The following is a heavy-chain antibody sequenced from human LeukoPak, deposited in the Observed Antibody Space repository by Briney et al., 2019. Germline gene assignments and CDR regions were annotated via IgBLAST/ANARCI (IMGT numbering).Heavy chain of an antibody. CDR2: INPSGGST. CDR3: ARGSGYSYSPPRDAFDI. Sequence: ASVKVSCKASGYTFTSYYMHWVRQAPGQGLEWMGIINPSGGSTSYAQKFQGRVTMTRDTSTSTVYMELSSLRSEDTAVYYCARGSGYSYSPPRDAFDIWGQGTMVTVSS. J-gene: IGHJ3*02. D-gene: IGHD5-18*01. V-gene: IGHV1-46*01. CDR1: GYTFTSYY.